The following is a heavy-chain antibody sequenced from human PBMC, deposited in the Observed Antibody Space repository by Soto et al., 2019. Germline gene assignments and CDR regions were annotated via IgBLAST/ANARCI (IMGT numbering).Heavy chain of an antibody. V-gene: IGHV3-11*01. CDR1: GFIFRDYD. CDR3: ARKGPRAARPNH. J-gene: IGHJ5*02. Sequence: PGGSLRLSCAASGFIFRDYDMSWIRQAPGKGLGLVSCISSSGTATYYADSVKGRFTISRDNAKHSLFVEMNSLRVEDTAVYYCARKGPRAARPNHWGQGTLVTVSS. CDR2: ISSSGTAT. D-gene: IGHD6-6*01.